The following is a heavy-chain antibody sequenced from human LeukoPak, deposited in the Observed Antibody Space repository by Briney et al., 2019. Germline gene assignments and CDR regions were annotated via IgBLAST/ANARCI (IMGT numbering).Heavy chain of an antibody. CDR2: INHRVST. CDR3: ARGVQITIFGVVKESQTTSDP. V-gene: IGHV4-34*01. Sequence: SETLSLTCAVYGGSFSVYYWSWIRQPPGKGLEWVGEINHRVSTNYNPCLKSRVTISGETSKNQSSLKLSSVTAADTAVYYCARGVQITIFGVVKESQTTSDPWGQGPLVTVSS. CDR1: GGSFSVYY. J-gene: IGHJ5*02. D-gene: IGHD3-3*01.